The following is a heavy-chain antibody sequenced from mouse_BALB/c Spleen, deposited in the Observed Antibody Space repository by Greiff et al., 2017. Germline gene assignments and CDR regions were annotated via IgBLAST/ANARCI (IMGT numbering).Heavy chain of an antibody. V-gene: IGHV1-4*01. Sequence: VQLQQSGAELARPGASVKMSCKASGYTFTSYTMHWVQQRPGQGLEWIGYINPSSGYTNYNQKFKDKATLTADKSSSTAYMQLSSLTSEDSAVYYCARYHTTATYYAMDYWGQGTSVTVSS. J-gene: IGHJ4*01. CDR2: INPSSGYT. D-gene: IGHD1-2*01. CDR3: ARYHTTATYYAMDY. CDR1: GYTFTSYT.